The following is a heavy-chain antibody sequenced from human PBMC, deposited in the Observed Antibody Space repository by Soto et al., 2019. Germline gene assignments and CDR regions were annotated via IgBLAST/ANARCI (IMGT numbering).Heavy chain of an antibody. J-gene: IGHJ6*02. D-gene: IGHD2-2*01. V-gene: IGHV3-23*01. CDR2: ISGSGGST. CDR3: AKDPADIVVVPAATPPYGMDV. CDR1: GFTFSSYA. Sequence: EVQLLESGGGLVQPGGSLRLSCAASGFTFSSYAMSRVRQAPGKGLEWVSAISGSGGSTYYADSVKGRFTISRDNSKNTLYLQMNSLRAEDTAVYYCAKDPADIVVVPAATPPYGMDVWGQGTTVTVSS.